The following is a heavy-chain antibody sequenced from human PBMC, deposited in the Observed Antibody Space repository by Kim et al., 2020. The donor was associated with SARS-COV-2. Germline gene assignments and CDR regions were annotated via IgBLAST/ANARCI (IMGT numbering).Heavy chain of an antibody. Sequence: GGSLRLSCAASGFTFSSSGMHWVRQAPGKGPEWVALIWFDGSNKYYADSVKGRLTISRDNSKNTLYLQMNSLRAEDTAVYYCAKDRGSSLVRGVLIGGYFDYWGQGTLVTVSS. J-gene: IGHJ4*02. V-gene: IGHV3-33*06. CDR2: IWFDGSNK. CDR3: AKDRGSSLVRGVLIGGYFDY. D-gene: IGHD3-10*01. CDR1: GFTFSSSG.